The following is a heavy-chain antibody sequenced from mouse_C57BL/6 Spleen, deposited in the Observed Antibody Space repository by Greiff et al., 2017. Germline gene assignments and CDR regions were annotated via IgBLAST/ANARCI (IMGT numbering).Heavy chain of an antibody. CDR2: IWSGGST. V-gene: IGHV2-2*01. Sequence: VQLQQSGPGLVQPSQSLSITCTVSGFSLTSYGVHWVRQSPGKGLEWLGVIWSGGSTDYNAAFISRLSISKDNSKSQVFFKMNSLQADDTAIYYCASPTGPFAYWGQGTLVTVSA. D-gene: IGHD4-1*02. CDR1: GFSLTSYG. CDR3: ASPTGPFAY. J-gene: IGHJ3*01.